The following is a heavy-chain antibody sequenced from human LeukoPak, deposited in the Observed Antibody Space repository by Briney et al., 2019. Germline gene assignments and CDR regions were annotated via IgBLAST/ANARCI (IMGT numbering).Heavy chain of an antibody. J-gene: IGHJ4*02. CDR1: GFTFSSYA. CDR2: ISGSDGST. CDR3: EKDLGGSGDYRPY. D-gene: IGHD2-21*02. Sequence: GGSLRLSCAASGFTFSSYAMSWVRQVPGKGLEWVSAISGSDGSTYYADSVKGRFTISRDNSKNTLYLQMNSLSAEDTAVYYCEKDLGGSGDYRPYWGQGSVVTVSS. V-gene: IGHV3-23*01.